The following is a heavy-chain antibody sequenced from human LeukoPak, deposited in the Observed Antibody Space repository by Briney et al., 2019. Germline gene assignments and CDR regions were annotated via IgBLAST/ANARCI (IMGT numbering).Heavy chain of an antibody. Sequence: ASVKVSCKASGYTFTGYYMHWVRQAPGQGLEWMGWINPNSGGTNYAQKFQGRVTMTRDTSISTAYKELSRLRSDDTAVYYCARSKDYYYYYMDVWGKGTTVTISS. CDR2: INPNSGGT. CDR1: GYTFTGYY. V-gene: IGHV1-2*02. CDR3: ARSKDYYYYYMDV. J-gene: IGHJ6*03.